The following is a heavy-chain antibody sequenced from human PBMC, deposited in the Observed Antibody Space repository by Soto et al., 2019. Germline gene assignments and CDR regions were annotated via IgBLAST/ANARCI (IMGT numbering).Heavy chain of an antibody. CDR3: ASDGAEYSSSWYPYWYFDL. CDR2: ISYDGSNK. V-gene: IGHV3-30-3*01. J-gene: IGHJ2*01. D-gene: IGHD6-13*01. Sequence: QVQLVESGGGVVQPGRSLRLSCAASGFTFSSYAMHWVRQAPGKGLEWVAVISYDGSNKYYADSVKGRFTISRDNSKNTLYLQMNSLRAEDTAVYYCASDGAEYSSSWYPYWYFDLWGRGTLVTVSS. CDR1: GFTFSSYA.